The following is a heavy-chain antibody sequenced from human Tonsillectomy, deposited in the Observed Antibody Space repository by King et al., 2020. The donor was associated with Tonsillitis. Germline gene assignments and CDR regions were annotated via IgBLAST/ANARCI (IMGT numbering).Heavy chain of an antibody. V-gene: IGHV1-8*02. Sequence: QLVQSGAEVKKPGASVKVSCKASGYTFTNYDINWVRQATGQGLEWMGWMNPNSGSTGYAQKFQGRVTMTRNTSITTAYMELSSLRSEDTAVYFCARTHHDGTGYFYIVDYWGQGTLVTVSS. D-gene: IGHD3-22*01. CDR1: GYTFTNYD. J-gene: IGHJ4*02. CDR3: ARTHHDGTGYFYIVDY. CDR2: MNPNSGST.